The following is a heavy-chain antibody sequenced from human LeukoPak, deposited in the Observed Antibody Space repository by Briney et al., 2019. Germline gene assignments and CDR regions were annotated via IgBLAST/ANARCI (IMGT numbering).Heavy chain of an antibody. D-gene: IGHD6-6*01. CDR2: INPNSGVT. CDR3: ARDRSSSSPFPFDY. Sequence: ASVKVSCKASGYTFTGYYMHWVRQAPGQGLEWMGWINPNSGVTSYAQKFQDRVTMTRDTSISTAYMELSRLRSDDTAVYYCARDRSSSSPFPFDYWGQGTLVTVSS. J-gene: IGHJ4*02. CDR1: GYTFTGYY. V-gene: IGHV1-2*02.